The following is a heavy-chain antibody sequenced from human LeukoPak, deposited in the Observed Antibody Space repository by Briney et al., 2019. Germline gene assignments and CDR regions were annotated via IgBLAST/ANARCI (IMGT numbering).Heavy chain of an antibody. J-gene: IGHJ6*03. Sequence: PSETLSLTCTVSGGSISSGSYYWSWIRQPAGKGLEWIGRIYTSGSTNHNPSLKSRVTISVDTSKNQFSLKLSSVTAADTAPYYCARDSLLPSAMGYYYMDFWGKGTTVTVSS. CDR2: IYTSGST. D-gene: IGHD2-2*01. V-gene: IGHV4-61*02. CDR3: ARDSLLPSAMGYYYMDF. CDR1: GGSISSGSYY.